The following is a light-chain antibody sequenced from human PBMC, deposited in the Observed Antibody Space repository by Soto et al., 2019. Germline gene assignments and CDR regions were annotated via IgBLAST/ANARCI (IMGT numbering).Light chain of an antibody. CDR2: GAS. Sequence: ETVMTQSPATLSVSPGERATLSCGPSQGSTTTLPWYQQKLAQVPRLSVYGASTRASDIQARFSGSGSGTEFTLTISSLQSEDFALYYCQQYNKWPLTFGGGTNVEVK. CDR3: QQYNKWPLT. J-gene: IGKJ4*01. CDR1: QGSTTT. V-gene: IGKV3-15*01.